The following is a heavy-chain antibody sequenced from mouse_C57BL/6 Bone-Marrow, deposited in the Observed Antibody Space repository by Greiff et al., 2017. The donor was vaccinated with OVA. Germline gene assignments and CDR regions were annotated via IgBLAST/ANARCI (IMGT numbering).Heavy chain of an antibody. Sequence: VQLLQSGAELARPGASVKLSCTASGYTFTSYGISWVQQSTGKGLEWIGEIYPRGGYTYYPEKFKGKYTLTADKASSTAYMEIRSLTSEDSAIYYCARRDYAMDYWGQGTSVTVSA. V-gene: IGHV1-81*01. J-gene: IGHJ4*01. CDR2: IYPRGGYT. CDR3: ARRDYAMDY. CDR1: GYTFTSYG.